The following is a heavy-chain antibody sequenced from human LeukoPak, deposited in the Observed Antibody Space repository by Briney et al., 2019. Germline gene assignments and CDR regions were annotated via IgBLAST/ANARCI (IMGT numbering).Heavy chain of an antibody. V-gene: IGHV7-4-1*02. CDR2: INTNTGNP. CDR3: ARGTYKTGTLPNWFDP. D-gene: IGHD1-1*01. Sequence: ASVKVSCKASGYTFTSYGISWVRQAPGQGLEWMGWINTNTGNPTYAQGFTGRFVFSLDTSVSTAYLQISSLKAEDTAVYYCARGTYKTGTLPNWFDPWGQGTLVTVSS. CDR1: GYTFTSYG. J-gene: IGHJ5*02.